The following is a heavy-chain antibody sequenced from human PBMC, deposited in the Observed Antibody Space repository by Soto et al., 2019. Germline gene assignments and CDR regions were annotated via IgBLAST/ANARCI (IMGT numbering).Heavy chain of an antibody. CDR3: AKDKVSSYSGYAGYFDY. Sequence: EVQLLESGGGLVQPGGSLRLSCAASGFTFSSYAMSWVRQAPGEGLEWVSAISGSGGGTYYADSVKGRFTVSRDDSKNTLYLHMNSLRAEDTAVYYCAKDKVSSYSGYAGYFDYWGQGTLVTVSS. V-gene: IGHV3-23*01. J-gene: IGHJ4*02. D-gene: IGHD5-12*01. CDR1: GFTFSSYA. CDR2: ISGSGGGT.